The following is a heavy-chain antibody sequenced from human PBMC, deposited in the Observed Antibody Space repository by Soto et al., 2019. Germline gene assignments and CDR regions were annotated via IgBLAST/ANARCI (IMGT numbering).Heavy chain of an antibody. Sequence: QPGGSLRLSCAASGFTFSSFALSWVRQAPGKGLEWVSAISGSGDGTDYADSVKGRFTISRDNSKNTLYLQMNSLGAEDTAVYYCAGPGYSSQDYWGQGALVTVSS. CDR1: GFTFSSFA. CDR2: ISGSGDGT. CDR3: AGPGYSSQDY. J-gene: IGHJ4*02. V-gene: IGHV3-23*01. D-gene: IGHD5-18*01.